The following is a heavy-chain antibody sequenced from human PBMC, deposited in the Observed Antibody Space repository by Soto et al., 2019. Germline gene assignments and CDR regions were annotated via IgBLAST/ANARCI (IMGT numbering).Heavy chain of an antibody. CDR3: ARGVSRDIVVVPAAYYMDV. CDR1: GYTFTSYD. Sequence: ASVKVSCKASGYTFTSYDINWVRQATGQGLEWMGWMNPNSGNTGYAQKFQGRVTMTRNTSISTAYMELSSLRSEDTAVYYCARGVSRDIVVVPAAYYMDVRGKRTKVTVSS. CDR2: MNPNSGNT. V-gene: IGHV1-8*01. J-gene: IGHJ6*03. D-gene: IGHD2-2*01.